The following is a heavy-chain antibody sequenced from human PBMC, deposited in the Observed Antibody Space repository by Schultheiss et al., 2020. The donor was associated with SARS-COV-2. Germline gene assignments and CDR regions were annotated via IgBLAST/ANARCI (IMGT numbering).Heavy chain of an antibody. Sequence: ASVKVSCKASGGTFSSYAISWVRQAPGQGLEWMGWMNPKSGNTGYAQKFQGRVTMTRNTSISTAYMELSSLRSEDTAVYYCARGRESQWYQLLWGYYYGMDVWGQGTTVTVSS. CDR1: GGTFSSYA. D-gene: IGHD2-2*01. CDR3: ARGRESQWYQLLWGYYYGMDV. J-gene: IGHJ6*02. V-gene: IGHV1-8*02. CDR2: MNPKSGNT.